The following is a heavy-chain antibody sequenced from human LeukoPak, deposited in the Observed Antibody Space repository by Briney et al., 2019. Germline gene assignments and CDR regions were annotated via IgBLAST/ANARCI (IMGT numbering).Heavy chain of an antibody. V-gene: IGHV1-8*01. CDR2: MNPNSGNT. CDR3: ARGALDIVVVPAAMRGWFDP. D-gene: IGHD2-2*01. Sequence: ASVKVSCKASGYTFTSYDINWVRQATGQGLEWMGWMNPNSGNTGYAQKFQGRVTMTRDTSISTAYMELSRLRSDDTAVYYCARGALDIVVVPAAMRGWFDPWGQGTLVTVSS. CDR1: GYTFTSYD. J-gene: IGHJ5*02.